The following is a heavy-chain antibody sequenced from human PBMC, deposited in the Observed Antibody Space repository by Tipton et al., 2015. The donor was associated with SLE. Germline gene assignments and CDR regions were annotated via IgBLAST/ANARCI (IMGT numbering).Heavy chain of an antibody. CDR1: GYIFTSYG. Sequence: QLVQSGAEVKKPGASVKVSCKASGYIFTSYGINWERQAPGQGLEWMGWISTYNGNTNYAQKLQGRVTMTTDTSTCTAYMGLRSLRSDDTAVYYCARAYGDLRHYFDYWGQRTLVTVSS. CDR3: ARAYGDLRHYFDY. V-gene: IGHV1-18*01. CDR2: ISTYNGNT. D-gene: IGHD4-17*01. J-gene: IGHJ4*02.